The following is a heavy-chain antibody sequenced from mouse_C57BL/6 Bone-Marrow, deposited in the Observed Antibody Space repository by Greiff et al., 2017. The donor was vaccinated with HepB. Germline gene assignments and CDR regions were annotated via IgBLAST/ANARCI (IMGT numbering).Heavy chain of an antibody. D-gene: IGHD1-1*02. CDR1: GYTFTDYE. J-gene: IGHJ3*01. CDR3: TRGLLCAPGFAY. CDR2: IDPETGGT. V-gene: IGHV1-15*01. Sequence: VQLQQSGAELVRPGASVTLSCKASGYTFTDYEMHWVKQTPVHGLEWIGAIDPETGGTAYNKKFKGKAILTADKSSSTAYMGLRSLTSEDSAVYCWTRGLLCAPGFAYWGQGALVTVAA.